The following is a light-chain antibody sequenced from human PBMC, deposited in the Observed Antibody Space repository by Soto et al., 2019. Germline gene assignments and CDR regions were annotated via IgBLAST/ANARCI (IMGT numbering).Light chain of an antibody. CDR2: AAP. CDR1: QAIRSD. Sequence: AIQMTQSPTSRSASVGYRFTIVCRASQAIRSDLGWFQQKPGRAPKLLIYAAPNLQRGVPSRFSGSGSGTDFTLTISRLAPEDFAVYYCQQYGSSPSRLTFGGGTKVDI. J-gene: IGKJ4*01. CDR3: QQYGSSPSRLT. V-gene: IGKV1-6*01.